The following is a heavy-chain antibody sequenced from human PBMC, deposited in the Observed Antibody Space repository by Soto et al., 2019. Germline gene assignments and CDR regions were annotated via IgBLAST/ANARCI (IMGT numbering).Heavy chain of an antibody. V-gene: IGHV3-23*01. CDR2: ISGSGGST. D-gene: IGHD6-19*01. Sequence: GGSLRLSCAASGFTFSSYAMSWVRQAPGKGLEWVSAISGSGGSTYYADSVKGRFTISRDNSKNTLYLQMNSLRAEDTAVYYCAKRQTVAGKCYYYGMDVWGQGTRVNV. J-gene: IGHJ6*01. CDR1: GFTFSSYA. CDR3: AKRQTVAGKCYYYGMDV.